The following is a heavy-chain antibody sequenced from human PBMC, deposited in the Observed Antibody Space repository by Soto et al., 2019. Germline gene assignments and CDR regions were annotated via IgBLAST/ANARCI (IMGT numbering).Heavy chain of an antibody. CDR2: ISYDGSNK. D-gene: IGHD1-26*01. CDR1: GFTFSSYA. V-gene: IGHV3-30-3*01. J-gene: IGHJ4*02. CDR3: AREGLRATSGGFDY. Sequence: LRLSCAASGFTFSSYAMHWVRQAPGKGLEWVAVISYDGSNKYYADSVKGRFTISRDNSKNTLYLQMNSLRAEDTAVYYCAREGLRATSGGFDYWGQGTLVTVSS.